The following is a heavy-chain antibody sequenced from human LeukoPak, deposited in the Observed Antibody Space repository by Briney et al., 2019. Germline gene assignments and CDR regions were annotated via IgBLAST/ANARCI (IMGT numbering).Heavy chain of an antibody. CDR1: GYSISSGHY. J-gene: IGHJ4*02. CDR2: IYHRGTT. V-gene: IGHV4-38-2*02. Sequence: SETLSLTCTVSGYSISSGHYWGWIRQPPGKGLEWIGSIYHRGTTYYNPSLKRRVTISVETSENRFSLKVNSLTAADTAVYFCARGSRTGSSPLDYWGQGTLVTVSS. D-gene: IGHD1-1*01. CDR3: ARGSRTGSSPLDY.